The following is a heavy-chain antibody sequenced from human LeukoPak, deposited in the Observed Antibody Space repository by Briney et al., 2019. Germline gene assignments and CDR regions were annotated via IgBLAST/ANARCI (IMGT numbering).Heavy chain of an antibody. V-gene: IGHV1-2*02. CDR2: INPNSGGT. CDR1: GYTFIAYY. CDR3: ARDSCSSTSCLSIDDY. J-gene: IGHJ4*02. Sequence: ASVKVSCKASGYTFIAYYMHWVRQAPGQGLEWMGWINPNSGGTNYAQKFQGRVTMTRDTSISTVHMELSRLRSDDTAVYYCARDSCSSTSCLSIDDYWGQGTLVTVSS. D-gene: IGHD2-2*01.